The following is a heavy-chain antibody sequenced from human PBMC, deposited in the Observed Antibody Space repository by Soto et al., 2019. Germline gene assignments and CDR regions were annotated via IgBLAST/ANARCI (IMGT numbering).Heavy chain of an antibody. J-gene: IGHJ5*02. CDR2: ISDSGGKT. D-gene: IGHD3-10*01. V-gene: IGHV3-23*01. CDR1: GFTFSSYS. CDR3: SKWSGFGDA. Sequence: EVQLTESGGGLVQPGGSLRLSCAASGFTFSSYSMTWVRQAPGKGLEWVSGISDSGGKTWYADSEKGRFTISRDNSKNTLFLQMNSLRAEDTAVYFCSKWSGFGDAWGQGTLVTVSS.